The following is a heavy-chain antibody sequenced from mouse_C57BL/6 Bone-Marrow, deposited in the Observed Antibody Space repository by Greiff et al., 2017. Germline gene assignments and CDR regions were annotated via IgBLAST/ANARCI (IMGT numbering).Heavy chain of an antibody. J-gene: IGHJ1*03. V-gene: IGHV1-85*01. CDR1: GYTFTSYD. D-gene: IGHD1-1*01. CDR2: IYPRDGST. Sequence: QVQLQQSGPELVKPGASVKLSCKASGYTFTSYDINWVKQRPGQGLEWIGWIYPRDGSTKNNEKFKGKATLTVDTSSSTAYMGLHSLTSEDSAVYFCARLEFDGRSGDWYFDVWGTGTTVTVSS. CDR3: ARLEFDGRSGDWYFDV.